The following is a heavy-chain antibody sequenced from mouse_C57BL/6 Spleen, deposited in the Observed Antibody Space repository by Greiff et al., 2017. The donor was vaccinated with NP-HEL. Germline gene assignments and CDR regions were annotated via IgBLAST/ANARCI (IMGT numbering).Heavy chain of an antibody. J-gene: IGHJ2*01. CDR3: ARHGESYYFDY. V-gene: IGHV5-6*01. Sequence: EVMLVESGGDLVKPGGSLKLSCAASGFTFSSYGMSWVRQTPDKRLEWVATISSGGSYTYYPDSVKGRFTISRDNAKNTLYLQMSSLKSEDTAMYYCARHGESYYFDYWGQGTTLTVSS. CDR1: GFTFSSYG. CDR2: ISSGGSYT.